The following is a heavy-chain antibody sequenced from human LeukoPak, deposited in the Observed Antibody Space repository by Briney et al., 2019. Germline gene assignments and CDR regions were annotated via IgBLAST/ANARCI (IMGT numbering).Heavy chain of an antibody. CDR3: ARGAGFAEPLPEY. CDR1: GYTFTNYA. J-gene: IGHJ4*02. Sequence: GASVKVSCKASGYTFTNYAIQWVRQVPGQRLEWMGWINAGHGNAKYSQKLQGRVTITRDTSASTAYMELSSLRPEDTAVYYCARGAGFAEPLPEYWGQGTLLTVSS. V-gene: IGHV1-3*01. CDR2: INAGHGNA. D-gene: IGHD1-14*01.